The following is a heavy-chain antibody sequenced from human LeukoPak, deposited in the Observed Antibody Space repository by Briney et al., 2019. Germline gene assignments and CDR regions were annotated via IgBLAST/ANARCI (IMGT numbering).Heavy chain of an antibody. CDR3: ARGSSSNSWYFDY. V-gene: IGHV6-1*01. CDR2: TYYRSESYN. D-gene: IGHD6-13*01. Sequence: SRTLSLTCAMSGDSVSTNSATWTWGRQSPSRGLEWRGRTYYRSESYNDYAASGKSPITINPDTSTNQFSLQLNSVTPEDTAVHYCARGSSSNSWYFDYWGQGTLVTVSS. J-gene: IGHJ4*02. CDR1: GDSVSTNSAT.